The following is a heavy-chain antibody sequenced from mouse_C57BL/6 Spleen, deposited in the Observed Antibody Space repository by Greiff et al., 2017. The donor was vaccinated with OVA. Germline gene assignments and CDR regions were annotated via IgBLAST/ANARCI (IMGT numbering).Heavy chain of an antibody. CDR2: IDPETGGT. V-gene: IGHV1-15*01. CDR1: GYTFTDYE. CDR3: TSGIYYDYDDDY. D-gene: IGHD2-4*01. Sequence: QVHVKQSGAELVRPGASVTLSCKASGYTFTDYEMHWVKQTPVHGLEWIGAIDPETGGTAYNQKFKGKAILTADKSSSTAYMELRSLTSEDSAVYYCTSGIYYDYDDDYWGQGTTLTVSS. J-gene: IGHJ2*01.